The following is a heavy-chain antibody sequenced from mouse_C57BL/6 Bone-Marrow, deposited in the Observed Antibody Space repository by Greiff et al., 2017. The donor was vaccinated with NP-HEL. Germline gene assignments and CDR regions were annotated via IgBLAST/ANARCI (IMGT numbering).Heavy chain of an antibody. Sequence: QVQLKQSGAELVRPGTSVKVSCKASGYAFTNYLIEWVKQRPGQGLEWIGVINPGSGGTNYNEKFKGKATLTADKSSSTAYMQLSSLTSEDSAVYFCARDDYGSSYVRFAYWGQGTLVTLSA. D-gene: IGHD1-1*01. CDR3: ARDDYGSSYVRFAY. J-gene: IGHJ3*01. V-gene: IGHV1-54*01. CDR2: INPGSGGT. CDR1: GYAFTNYL.